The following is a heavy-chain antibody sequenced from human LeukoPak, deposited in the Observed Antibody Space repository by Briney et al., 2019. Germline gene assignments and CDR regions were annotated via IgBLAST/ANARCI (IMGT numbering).Heavy chain of an antibody. Sequence: GGSLRLSCAASGFIFSSYVMVWVRQAPGKGLEWVSRISVGGGDTFASDSVQGWCTHFSNDFKNTLYLQVGRCKPDGKGGGDSFDSDSVKGRFTVSRDDSKKTLYLQMGSLRAEDTVVYYCAKARGSYYGSGSYDGTDHWGQGTLVTDSS. CDR3: FDSDSVKGRFTVSRDDSKKTLYLQMGSLRAEDTVVYYCAKARGSYYGSGSYDGTDH. CDR1: GFIFSSYV. J-gene: IGHJ4*02. V-gene: IGHV3-23*01. CDR2: ISVGGGDT. D-gene: IGHD4-17*01.